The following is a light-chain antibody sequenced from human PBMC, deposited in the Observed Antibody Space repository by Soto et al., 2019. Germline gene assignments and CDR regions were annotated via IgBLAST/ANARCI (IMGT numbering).Light chain of an antibody. CDR2: GAS. Sequence: EIVLTQSPGTLSLSPGEGATLSCRASQSVSGRYLAWYQLKPGQAPRLLIYGASSRATGIPERFSGSGSGTDFTLTISRLEPEDFAMYYCQQYAGTPRTFGQGTRVEI. V-gene: IGKV3-20*01. CDR1: QSVSGRY. CDR3: QQYAGTPRT. J-gene: IGKJ1*01.